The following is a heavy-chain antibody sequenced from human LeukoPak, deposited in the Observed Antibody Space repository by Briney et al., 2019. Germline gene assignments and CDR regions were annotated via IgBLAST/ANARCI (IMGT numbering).Heavy chain of an antibody. D-gene: IGHD3-16*01. CDR3: ARGGGLDV. CDR1: GFTFSSSA. V-gene: IGHV3-7*03. Sequence: PGGSLGLSCAASGFTFSSSAMSWVRQAPGKGLEWVASINHNGNVNYYVDSVKGRFTISRDNAKNPLYLQMSNLRAEDTAVYFCARGGGLDVWGQGATVTVSS. J-gene: IGHJ6*02. CDR2: INHNGNVN.